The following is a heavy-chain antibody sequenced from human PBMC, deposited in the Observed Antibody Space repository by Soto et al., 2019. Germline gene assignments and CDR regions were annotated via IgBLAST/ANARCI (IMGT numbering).Heavy chain of an antibody. CDR1: GYTFTSYG. Sequence: QVQLVQSGAEVKKPGASVKVSCKASGYTFTSYGISWVRQAPGQGLEGMGWISAYNGTTNYPQKLQGRVTMTTETSTSTAYMGRRSLSSADTAVYCCTGPVAGALVSGYWGQGALFTVSS. J-gene: IGHJ4*02. CDR2: ISAYNGTT. D-gene: IGHD6-19*01. V-gene: IGHV1-18*01. CDR3: TGPVAGALVSGY.